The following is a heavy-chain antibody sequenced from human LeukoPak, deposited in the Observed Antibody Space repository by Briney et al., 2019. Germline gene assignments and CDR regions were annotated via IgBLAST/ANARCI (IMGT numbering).Heavy chain of an antibody. V-gene: IGHV4-4*07. CDR3: ARDHPLMVRGVIWFDP. CDR2: IYTSGST. D-gene: IGHD3-10*01. CDR1: GGSISSYY. J-gene: IGHJ5*02. Sequence: SETLSLTCTVSGGSISSYYWSWIRQPAGKGLEWIGRIYTSGSTNYNPSLKSRVTMSVDTSKNQFSLKLSSVTAADTAVYYCARDHPLMVRGVIWFDPWGQGTLVTVSS.